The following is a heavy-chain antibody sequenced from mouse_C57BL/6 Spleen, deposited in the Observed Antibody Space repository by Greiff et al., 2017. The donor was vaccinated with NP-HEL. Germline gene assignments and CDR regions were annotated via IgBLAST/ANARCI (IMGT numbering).Heavy chain of an antibody. Sequence: VKLQESGAELARPGASVKLSCKASGYTFTSYGISWVKQRTGQGLEWIGEIYPRSGNTYYNEKFKGKATLTADESSSTAYMELRSLTSEDSAVYFCARGGLLGSSYYAMDYWGQGTSVTVSS. CDR2: IYPRSGNT. V-gene: IGHV1-81*01. D-gene: IGHD1-1*01. J-gene: IGHJ4*01. CDR1: GYTFTSYG. CDR3: ARGGLLGSSYYAMDY.